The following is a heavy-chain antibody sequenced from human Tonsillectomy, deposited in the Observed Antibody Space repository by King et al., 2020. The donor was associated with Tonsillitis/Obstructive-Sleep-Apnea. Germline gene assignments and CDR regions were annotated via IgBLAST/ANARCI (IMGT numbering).Heavy chain of an antibody. J-gene: IGHJ4*02. V-gene: IGHV1-2*04. D-gene: IGHD3-10*01. CDR2: INPNSGGT. Sequence: HVQLVESGAEVKKPGASVKVSCKASGYTFTGYYIHWVRQAPGQGVEWRGWINPNSGGTNYAQKFQGWVTMTRDTSISTAYREMSRLRSDDTAVDYWARGEYYFDYWGQGTLVTVSS. CDR3: ARGEYYFDY. CDR1: GYTFTGYY.